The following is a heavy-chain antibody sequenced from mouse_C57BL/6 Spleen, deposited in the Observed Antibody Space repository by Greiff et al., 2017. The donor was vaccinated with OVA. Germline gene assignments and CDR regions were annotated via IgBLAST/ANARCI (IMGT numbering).Heavy chain of an antibody. V-gene: IGHV3-6*01. CDR1: GYSINSGYY. CDR3: ARGGGNYPFDY. CDR2: ISYDGSN. J-gene: IGHJ2*01. D-gene: IGHD2-1*01. Sequence: ESGPGLVKPSQSLSLTCSVTGYSINSGYYWNWIRQFPGNKLEWMGYISYDGSNNYNPSLKNRISITRDTSKNQFFLKLNSVTTEDTATYYCARGGGNYPFDYWGQVTTLTVSS.